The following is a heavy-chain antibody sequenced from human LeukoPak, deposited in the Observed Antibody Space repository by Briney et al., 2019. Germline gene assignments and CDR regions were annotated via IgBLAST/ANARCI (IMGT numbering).Heavy chain of an antibody. V-gene: IGHV3-21*04. CDR3: AKASGEYDILTGDAFDI. CDR2: ISSSSPYI. CDR1: GFTFSSYS. Sequence: GGSLRLSCAASGFTFSSYSMNWVRQAPGKGLEWVSSISSSSPYIYYADSVKGRFTISRDNAKNSLYLQMNSLRAEDTAVYYCAKASGEYDILTGDAFDIWGQGTMVTVSS. D-gene: IGHD3-9*01. J-gene: IGHJ3*02.